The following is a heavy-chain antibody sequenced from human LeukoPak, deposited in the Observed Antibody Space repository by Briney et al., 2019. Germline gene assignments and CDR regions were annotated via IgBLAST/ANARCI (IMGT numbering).Heavy chain of an antibody. J-gene: IGHJ4*02. V-gene: IGHV3-30-3*01. CDR1: GFTFSSYA. D-gene: IGHD3-16*02. CDR2: ISYDGSNK. Sequence: GGSLRLSCAASGFTFSSYAMHWVRQAPGKGLEWEAVISYDGSNKYYADSVKGRFTISRDNSKNTLYLQMNSLRAEDTAVYYCATLYDYVWGSYRYTREPADYWGQGTLVTVSS. CDR3: ATLYDYVWGSYRYTREPADY.